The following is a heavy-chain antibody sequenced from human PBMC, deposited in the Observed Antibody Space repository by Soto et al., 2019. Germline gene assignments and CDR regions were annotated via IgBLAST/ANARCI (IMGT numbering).Heavy chain of an antibody. CDR2: MNPNSANG. CDR1: GYTFSNYD. CDR3: ARMATSGTLNWFDP. J-gene: IGHJ5*02. V-gene: IGHV1-8*02. Sequence: QAQLVQSGAEVKEPGASVKVSCKTSGYTFSNYDISWVRQVTGQGLEWMGWMNPNSANGGYAQQFQGRVSMTRDTSMETAYMELRSLRPEDTAIYYCARMATSGTLNWFDPWGQGTLVTVSS. D-gene: IGHD1-26*01.